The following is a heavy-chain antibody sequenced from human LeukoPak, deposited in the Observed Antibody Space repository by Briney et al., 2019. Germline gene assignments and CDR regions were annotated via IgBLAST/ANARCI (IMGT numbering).Heavy chain of an antibody. D-gene: IGHD2-21*02. CDR1: GFTFSSYH. CDR2: LSDTSSYK. V-gene: IGHV3-21*01. J-gene: IGHJ4*02. Sequence: GGPLRLSCAASGFTFSSYHMNWVRQAPGKGLEWVSSLSDTSSYKYDSDAARGRFTISRDNAKNSLYLQMNSLRAEDTAVYDCARGLCGGDCYSDWGPGTLVTVSS. CDR3: ARGLCGGDCYSD.